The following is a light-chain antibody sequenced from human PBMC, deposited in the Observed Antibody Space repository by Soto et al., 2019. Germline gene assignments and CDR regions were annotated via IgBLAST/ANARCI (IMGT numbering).Light chain of an antibody. CDR2: AAS. CDR3: QHYSMSPPFT. V-gene: IGKV3-20*01. CDR1: QSVSSDY. Sequence: EIVLTQSPGTLSLSPGERATLSCRASQSVSSDYLAWYQQTPGQAPRLLIYAASNRATGIPDRFSGGGSGTDFTLTISRLEPDDFAVYYCQHYSMSPPFTFGPGTKVDIK. J-gene: IGKJ3*01.